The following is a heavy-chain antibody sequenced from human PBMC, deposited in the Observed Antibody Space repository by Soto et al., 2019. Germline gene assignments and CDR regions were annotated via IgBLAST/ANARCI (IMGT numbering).Heavy chain of an antibody. Sequence: GGSLRLSCAASGFTFSSYAMSWVRQAPGKGLEWVSAISGSGGSKYYADSVKGRFTISRDNSKNTLYLQMNSLRAEDTAVYYCVKDEISWFGEFSYYLDYWGQGTLVTVSS. CDR1: GFTFSSYA. D-gene: IGHD3-10*01. V-gene: IGHV3-23*01. CDR2: ISGSGGSK. J-gene: IGHJ4*02. CDR3: VKDEISWFGEFSYYLDY.